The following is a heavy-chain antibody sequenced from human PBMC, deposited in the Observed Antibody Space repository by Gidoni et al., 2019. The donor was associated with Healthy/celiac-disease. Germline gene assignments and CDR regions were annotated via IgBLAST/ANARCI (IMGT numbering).Heavy chain of an antibody. CDR2: ISSSSSYI. V-gene: IGHV3-21*01. Sequence: EVQPVASWGGLVKPGGSLRLACAASGSTFGRYSTIWVHQAPGKGLEWVAAISSSSSYIYYADSVKGRYTITRDDAKNSLCLQVNSLGAEDTAVYYCERVGHYYVRTGGYWGQGTLVTVSS. CDR1: GSTFGRYS. J-gene: IGHJ4*02. D-gene: IGHD3-10*02. CDR3: ERVGHYYVRTGGY.